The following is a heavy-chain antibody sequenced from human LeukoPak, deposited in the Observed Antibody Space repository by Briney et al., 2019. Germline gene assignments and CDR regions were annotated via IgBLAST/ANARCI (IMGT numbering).Heavy chain of an antibody. V-gene: IGHV1-46*01. Sequence: SVNVSCKASGYTFTSYYMHWVRQAPGQGLEWMGIINPLGGKTNYAQKFQGRGTITSGMAESTVYMELHSLSSDDTAIYYCARERSHNERDRGWFDPWGQGTLVTVSS. CDR2: INPLGGKT. CDR3: ARERSHNERDRGWFDP. D-gene: IGHD1-1*01. J-gene: IGHJ5*02. CDR1: GYTFTSYY.